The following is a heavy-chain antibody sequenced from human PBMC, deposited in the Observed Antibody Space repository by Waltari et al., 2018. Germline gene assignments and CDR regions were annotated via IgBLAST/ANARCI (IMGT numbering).Heavy chain of an antibody. CDR3: AREQEGGSGSYYPQVYYYYGMDV. J-gene: IGHJ6*02. V-gene: IGHV7-4-1*02. D-gene: IGHD3-10*01. Sequence: QVQLVQSGSELKKPGASVKVSCKASGYTFTSYAMNWVRQAPGQGLEWMGWINTNTGNPTYAQGFTGRFVCSLDTSVSTAYLQISSLKAEDTAVYYCAREQEGGSGSYYPQVYYYYGMDVWGQGTTVTVSS. CDR2: INTNTGNP. CDR1: GYTFTSYA.